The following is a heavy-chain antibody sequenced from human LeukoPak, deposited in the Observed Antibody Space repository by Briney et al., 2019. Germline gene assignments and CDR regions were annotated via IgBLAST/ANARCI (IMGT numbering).Heavy chain of an antibody. J-gene: IGHJ4*02. CDR3: ARDPSRDYYDSSAIDY. V-gene: IGHV3-74*01. CDR1: GFTFSSYW. D-gene: IGHD3-22*01. Sequence: GGSLRLSCAASGFTFSSYWMHWVRQVPGKGLVWVSRINTDGSTATYADSVKGRFTISRDNAKNTLNLQMNSLRAEDTAVYYCARDPSRDYYDSSAIDYWGQGTLVTVSS. CDR2: INTDGSTA.